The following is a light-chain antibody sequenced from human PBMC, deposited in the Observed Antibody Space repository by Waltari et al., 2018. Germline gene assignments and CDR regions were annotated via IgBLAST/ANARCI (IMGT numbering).Light chain of an antibody. J-gene: IGKJ2*01. CDR3: QQTYMTPYT. CDR2: AAS. Sequence: DIQMTQSPSSLSASVRDRVTISCRASQTISNYLTWYQQRPGRAPKVLIYAASSVHGGVPIRFSGTGSGTDFSLTISSLQPEDFATYYCQQTYMTPYTFGQGTKVEIK. V-gene: IGKV1-39*01. CDR1: QTISNY.